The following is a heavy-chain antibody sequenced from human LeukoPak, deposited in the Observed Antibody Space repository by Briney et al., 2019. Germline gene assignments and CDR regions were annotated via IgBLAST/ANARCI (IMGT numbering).Heavy chain of an antibody. CDR1: GFTFSSYA. J-gene: IGHJ4*02. Sequence: GRSLRLSCAASGFTFSSYAMHWVRQAPGKGLEWVAVISYDGSNKYYADSVKGRFTISRDNSKNTLYQQMNSLRAEDTAVYYCARDFDWLLLGYYFDYWGQGTLVTVSS. CDR2: ISYDGSNK. CDR3: ARDFDWLLLGYYFDY. V-gene: IGHV3-30*04. D-gene: IGHD3-9*01.